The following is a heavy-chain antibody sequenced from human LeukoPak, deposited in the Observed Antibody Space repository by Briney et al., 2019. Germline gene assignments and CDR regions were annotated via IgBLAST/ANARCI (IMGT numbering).Heavy chain of an antibody. Sequence: PGGSLRLSCAASGFTFSSYWMSWVRQAPGKGLEWVANIRQDGSAKYYVDSVKGRFTISRDNAKNSLYLQMNSLRAEDTAVYYCARGGLLYYYGSGSYLNYWGQGTLVTVSS. D-gene: IGHD3-10*01. CDR1: GFTFSSYW. CDR3: ARGGLLYYYGSGSYLNY. CDR2: IRQDGSAK. J-gene: IGHJ4*02. V-gene: IGHV3-7*01.